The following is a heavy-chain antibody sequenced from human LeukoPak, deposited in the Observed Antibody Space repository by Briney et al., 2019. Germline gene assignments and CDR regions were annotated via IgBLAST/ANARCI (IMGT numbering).Heavy chain of an antibody. CDR2: IKSKTDGGTT. CDR3: TTGFRTVPAAIPDYY. Sequence: PGGSLRLSCAASGFTFSNAWMSWVRQAPGKGLEWVGRIKSKTDGGTTDYAAPVKGRFTISRDDSKNTLYLQMNSLKTEDTAVYYCTTGFRTVPAAIPDYYWGQGTLVTVSS. D-gene: IGHD2-2*02. J-gene: IGHJ4*02. CDR1: GFTFSNAW. V-gene: IGHV3-15*01.